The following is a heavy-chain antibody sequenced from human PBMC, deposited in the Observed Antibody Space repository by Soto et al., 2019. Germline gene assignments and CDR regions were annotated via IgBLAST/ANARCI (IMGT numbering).Heavy chain of an antibody. D-gene: IGHD2-15*01. CDR3: ARDGTIYCLYGMAV. J-gene: IGHJ6*02. CDR2: ISAYNGNT. CDR1: GCAFTSFG. V-gene: IGHV1-18*01. Sequence: ASEEVSCKASGCAFTSFGISWVRHSPGQGLEWIGWISAYNGNTDYAQKLPGRVTMTTDTSTSTAYIELRSLRSDDTHVYYCARDGTIYCLYGMAVWGQGTTVTVSS.